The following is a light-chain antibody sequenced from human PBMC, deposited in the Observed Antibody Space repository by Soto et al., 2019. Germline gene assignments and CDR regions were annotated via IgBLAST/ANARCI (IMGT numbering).Light chain of an antibody. Sequence: IQMTQSPSSLSASVGDRFTITWRASQGISSYLAWYQQKPGKAPKLLIYSASTLQSGVPSRFSGSGSGTDFTLTISCLQSEDFATYYCQQYYSYPITFGQGTRLENK. CDR3: QQYYSYPIT. CDR1: QGISSY. CDR2: SAS. J-gene: IGKJ5*01. V-gene: IGKV1-8*01.